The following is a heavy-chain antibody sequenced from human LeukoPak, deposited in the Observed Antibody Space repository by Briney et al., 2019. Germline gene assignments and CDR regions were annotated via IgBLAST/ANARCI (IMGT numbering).Heavy chain of an antibody. V-gene: IGHV3-23*01. Sequence: GGSLRLSCAASGFTFTSHAMSWVRQAPGKGLEWVSVISGSGATTYYADSVKGRFTISRDNSKNTLYLQMNSLRAEDTAVYYCAKLDTAFYLDYWGQGTLVTVSS. CDR3: AKLDTAFYLDY. J-gene: IGHJ4*02. D-gene: IGHD5-18*01. CDR1: GFTFTSHA. CDR2: ISGSGATT.